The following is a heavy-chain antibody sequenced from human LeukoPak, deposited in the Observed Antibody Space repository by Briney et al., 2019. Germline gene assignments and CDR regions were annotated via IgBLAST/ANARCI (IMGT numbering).Heavy chain of an antibody. Sequence: GGSLRLSCAASGSTFSNDWMSWVRQAPGKGLEWVGNINQHGSETYYGDSLKGRLTISRDNSKSTLYLHMNRLRAEDTAVYYCARDDNWRPCEYWGQGILVTVSS. CDR3: ARDDNWRPCEY. J-gene: IGHJ4*02. V-gene: IGHV3-7*01. CDR2: INQHGSET. D-gene: IGHD3-3*01. CDR1: GSTFSNDW.